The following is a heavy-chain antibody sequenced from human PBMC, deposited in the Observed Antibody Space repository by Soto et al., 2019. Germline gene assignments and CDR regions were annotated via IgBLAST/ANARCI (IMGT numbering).Heavy chain of an antibody. CDR1: GYTFGSYD. CDR2: VNPDNGYT. CDR3: ARAFSNGDPLSTYVFDI. V-gene: IGHV1-8*01. D-gene: IGHD2-8*01. J-gene: IGHJ3*02. Sequence: QVQLVQSGAEVKTPGASVTVSCKASGYTFGSYDVNWVRQATGQGLEWMGWVNPDNGYTGYAQKFQGRVTMTRTPSIGTAYMELSSLTSEDTAIYYCARAFSNGDPLSTYVFDIWGQGTLVTVSS.